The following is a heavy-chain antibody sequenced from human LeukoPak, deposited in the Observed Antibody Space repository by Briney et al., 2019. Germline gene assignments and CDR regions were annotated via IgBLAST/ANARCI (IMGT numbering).Heavy chain of an antibody. Sequence: PSETLSLTCAVYGESSSGYFWSWIRQPPGKGLEWIGKINHSGSTNYNPSLKSRVTISVDTSKNQFSLKLSSVTAADTAVYYCAREGAVDGYFDYWGQGTLVTVSS. J-gene: IGHJ4*02. V-gene: IGHV4-34*01. CDR3: AREGAVDGYFDY. CDR2: INHSGST. CDR1: GESSSGYF. D-gene: IGHD6-19*01.